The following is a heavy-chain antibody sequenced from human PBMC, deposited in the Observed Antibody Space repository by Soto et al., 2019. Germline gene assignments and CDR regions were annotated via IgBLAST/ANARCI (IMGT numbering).Heavy chain of an antibody. CDR3: ARSYYDSSGYYQTLSGY. D-gene: IGHD3-22*01. CDR1: GFTFSSYA. Sequence: QVPLVESGGGVVQPGRSLRLSCAASGFTFSSYAMHWVRQAPGKGLEWVAVISYDGSNKYYADSVKGRFTISRDNSKNTLYLQMNSLRAEDTAVYYCARSYYDSSGYYQTLSGYWGQGTLVTVSS. V-gene: IGHV3-30-3*01. J-gene: IGHJ4*02. CDR2: ISYDGSNK.